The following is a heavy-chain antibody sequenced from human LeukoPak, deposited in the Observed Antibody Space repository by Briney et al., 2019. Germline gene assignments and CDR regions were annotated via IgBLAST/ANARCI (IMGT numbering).Heavy chain of an antibody. J-gene: IGHJ3*02. V-gene: IGHV1-46*01. CDR3: ASSLGSTDIVGAFDI. CDR1: GYTFTSYY. D-gene: IGHD2-15*01. Sequence: ASVKVSCKASGYTFTSYYMHWVRQAPGQGLEWMGIINPSGGSTSYAQKFQGRVTMTRDTSISTAYMELSRLRAEDTALYYCASSLGSTDIVGAFDIWGQGTMVTVSS. CDR2: INPSGGST.